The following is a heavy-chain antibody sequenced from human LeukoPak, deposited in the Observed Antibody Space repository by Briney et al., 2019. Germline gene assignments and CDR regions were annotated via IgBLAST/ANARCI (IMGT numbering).Heavy chain of an antibody. Sequence: GGSLRLPCAASGFTFSSYSMNWVRQAPGKGLEWVSSITSSSSYIYYSDSVKGRFTISRDNAKNSLYLQMNSLRAEDTALYYCARDGVGQYSSSWLDYWGQGTLVTVSS. CDR2: ITSSSSYI. CDR3: ARDGVGQYSSSWLDY. CDR1: GFTFSSYS. V-gene: IGHV3-21*04. D-gene: IGHD6-13*01. J-gene: IGHJ4*02.